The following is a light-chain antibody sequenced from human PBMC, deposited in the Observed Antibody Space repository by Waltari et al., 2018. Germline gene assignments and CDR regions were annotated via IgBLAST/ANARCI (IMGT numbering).Light chain of an antibody. J-gene: IGLJ2*01. CDR1: SSDVGGYNY. Sequence: QSALTQPASVSGSPGQSITISCTGTSSDVGGYNYVSWYQPHPGKAPKLWIDDVRKLPSGVSSRFSGSKSGNTASLTISGLQAEDEADYYCCSYAGSSTYVVFGGGTKLTVL. CDR2: DVR. V-gene: IGLV2-23*02. CDR3: CSYAGSSTYVV.